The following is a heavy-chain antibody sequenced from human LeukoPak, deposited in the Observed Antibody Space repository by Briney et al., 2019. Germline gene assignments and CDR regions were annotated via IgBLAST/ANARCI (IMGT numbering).Heavy chain of an antibody. J-gene: IGHJ6*03. Sequence: GGSQRLSCAASGFTFSSYSMNWVRQAPGKGLEWVSSISRSSSYIYYADSVKGRFTISRDNAKNSLYLQMNSLRAEDTAVYYCARDGVSVYYDFWSGYYYYMDVWGKGTTVTVSS. CDR3: ARDGVSVYYDFWSGYYYYMDV. CDR2: ISRSSSYI. CDR1: GFTFSSYS. V-gene: IGHV3-21*01. D-gene: IGHD3-3*01.